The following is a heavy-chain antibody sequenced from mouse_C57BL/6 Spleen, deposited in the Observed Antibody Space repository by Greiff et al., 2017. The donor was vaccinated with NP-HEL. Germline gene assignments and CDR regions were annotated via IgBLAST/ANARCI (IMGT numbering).Heavy chain of an antibody. Sequence: QVQLQQSGAELVKPGASVKLSCKASGYTFTSYWMQWVKQRPGQGLEWIGEIDPSDSYTNYNQKFKGKATLTVDTSSSTAYMQLSSLTSEDSAVYYCARSHYGSSHWYFDVWGTGTTVTVSS. J-gene: IGHJ1*03. CDR1: GYTFTSYW. CDR2: IDPSDSYT. V-gene: IGHV1-50*01. CDR3: ARSHYGSSHWYFDV. D-gene: IGHD1-1*01.